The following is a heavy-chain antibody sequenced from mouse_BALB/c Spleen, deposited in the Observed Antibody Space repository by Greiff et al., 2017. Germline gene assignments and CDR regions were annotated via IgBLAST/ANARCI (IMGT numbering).Heavy chain of an antibody. CDR3: ARYDGYYFYYAMDY. D-gene: IGHD2-3*01. V-gene: IGHV3-8*02. Sequence: VQLKESGPSLVKPSQTLSLTCSVTGDSITSGYWNWIRKFPGNKLEYMGYISYSGSTYYNPSLKSRISITRDTSKNQYYLQLNSMTTEDTATYYCARYDGYYFYYAMDYWGQGTSVTVSS. J-gene: IGHJ4*01. CDR2: ISYSGST. CDR1: GDSITSGY.